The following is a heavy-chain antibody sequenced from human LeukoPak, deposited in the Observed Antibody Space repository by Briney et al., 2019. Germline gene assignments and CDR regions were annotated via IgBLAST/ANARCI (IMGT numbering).Heavy chain of an antibody. D-gene: IGHD2-2*01. CDR1: GFTFSSYV. CDR2: IWYDGSNK. V-gene: IGHV3-33*01. CDR3: ARAIVVVAGAINYYGMDV. Sequence: GGSLRLSCAASGFTFSSYVMHWVRQAPGKGLEWVAVIWYDGSNKYYADSVKGRFTISRDNSKNTLYLQMNSLRAEDTAVYYCARAIVVVAGAINYYGMDVWGQGTTVTVSS. J-gene: IGHJ6*02.